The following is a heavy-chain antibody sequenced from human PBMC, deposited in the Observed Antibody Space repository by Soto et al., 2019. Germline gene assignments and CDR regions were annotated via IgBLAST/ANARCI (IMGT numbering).Heavy chain of an antibody. D-gene: IGHD2-21*01. V-gene: IGHV1-69*12. J-gene: IGHJ6*02. CDR3: GRDRVMRGNSYYYGMDV. CDR2: IIPKFSAP. Sequence: VLLEQSGAEVKKPGSSVKVSCKTSGGTFSNFAISWVRLAPGQGLEWMGVIIPKFSAPTYAQKFQGRVMITADESTSTAFMELSSLRSEDTAVYFCGRDRVMRGNSYYYGMDVWGQGITVIVSS. CDR1: GGTFSNFA.